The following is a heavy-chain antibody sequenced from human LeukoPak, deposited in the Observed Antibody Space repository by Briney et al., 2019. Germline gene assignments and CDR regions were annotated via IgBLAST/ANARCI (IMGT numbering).Heavy chain of an antibody. J-gene: IGHJ4*02. Sequence: GASVKVSCKASGGTFSSYAISWVRQAPGQGLEWMGRIIPILGIANYAQKFQGRVTITADKSTSTAYMELSSLRSEDTAVYYCAPPGAYCGGDCYYFDYWGQGTLVTVSS. V-gene: IGHV1-69*04. CDR1: GGTFSSYA. CDR3: APPGAYCGGDCYYFDY. D-gene: IGHD2-21*02. CDR2: IIPILGIA.